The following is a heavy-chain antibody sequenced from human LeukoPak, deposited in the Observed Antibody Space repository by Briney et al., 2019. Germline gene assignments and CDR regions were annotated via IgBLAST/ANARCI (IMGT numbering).Heavy chain of an antibody. CDR3: ARWVAAAHYGPYYYMDV. CDR1: GGTFSSYA. V-gene: IGHV1-69*05. J-gene: IGHJ6*03. CDR2: IIPIFGTA. D-gene: IGHD6-13*01. Sequence: SVKVSCKASGGTFSSYAISWVRQAPGQGLEWMGGIIPIFGTANYAQKFQGRVTITTDESTSTAYMELSSLRSEDTAVYYCARWVAAAHYGPYYYMDVWGKGTTITVSS.